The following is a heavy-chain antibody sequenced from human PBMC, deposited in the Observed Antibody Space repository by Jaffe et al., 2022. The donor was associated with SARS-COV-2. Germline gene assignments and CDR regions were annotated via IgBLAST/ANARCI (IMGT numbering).Heavy chain of an antibody. D-gene: IGHD3-10*01. Sequence: QLQLQESGPGLVKPSETLSLTCTVSGGSISSSSYYWGWIRQPPGKGLEWIGSIYYSGSTYYNPSLKSRVTISVDTSKNQFSLKLSSVTAADTAVYYCARWAGFGELFPGWFDPWGQGTLVTVSS. V-gene: IGHV4-39*01. CDR2: IYYSGST. CDR1: GGSISSSSYY. J-gene: IGHJ5*02. CDR3: ARWAGFGELFPGWFDP.